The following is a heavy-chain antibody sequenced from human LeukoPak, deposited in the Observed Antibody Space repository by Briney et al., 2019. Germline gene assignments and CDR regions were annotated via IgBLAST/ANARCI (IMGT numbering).Heavy chain of an antibody. CDR3: AREGRSQLAAAGSNWFDP. V-gene: IGHV1-2*02. D-gene: IGHD6-13*01. CDR1: GYTFTGYY. CDR2: INPNSGGT. Sequence: ASVKVSCKASGYTFTGYYMHWVRQAPGQGLEWMGWINPNSGGTNYAQKFQGGVTMTRDTSISTAYMELSRLRSDDTAVYYCAREGRSQLAAAGSNWFDPWGQGTLVTVSS. J-gene: IGHJ5*02.